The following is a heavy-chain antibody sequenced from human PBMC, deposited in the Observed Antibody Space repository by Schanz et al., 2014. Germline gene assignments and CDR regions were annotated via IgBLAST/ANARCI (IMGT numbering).Heavy chain of an antibody. CDR3: ARDKGGYYPFDY. CDR2: TRNKANSYTT. V-gene: IGHV3-72*01. J-gene: IGHJ4*02. Sequence: EVQVVESGGGLVQPGGSLRLSCAASGFTFSDHHMDWVRQAPGKGLEWLGRTRNKANSYTTGYAASVKGRFTISRDESKNSLYIQMNSLKTEDTAVYYCARDKGGYYPFDYWGQGSLVTVSS. CDR1: GFTFSDHH. D-gene: IGHD3-22*01.